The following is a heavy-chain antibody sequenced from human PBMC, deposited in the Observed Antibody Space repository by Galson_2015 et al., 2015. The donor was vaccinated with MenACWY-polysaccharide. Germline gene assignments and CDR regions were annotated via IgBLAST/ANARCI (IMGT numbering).Heavy chain of an antibody. CDR3: ARDRTSRYIDV. D-gene: IGHD1-14*01. V-gene: IGHV3-33*01. CDR2: IYYDGSNK. CDR1: GFTFRNHG. J-gene: IGHJ6*03. Sequence: SLRLSCAAFGFTFRNHGMHWVCQAPGKGLEWVAVIYYDGSNKYYADSVKGRFTISRDNSKNTLDLQMNSLRGEDTGVYYCARDRTSRYIDVWGKGTTVIVSS.